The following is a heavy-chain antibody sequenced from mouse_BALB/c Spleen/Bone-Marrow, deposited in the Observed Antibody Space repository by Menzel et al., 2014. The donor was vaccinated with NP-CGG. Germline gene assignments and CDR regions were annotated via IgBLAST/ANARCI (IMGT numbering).Heavy chain of an antibody. J-gene: IGHJ3*01. D-gene: IGHD3-3*01. CDR3: AGDVAY. Sequence: DVQLQESGAELVKPGASVKLSCTASGFNIKDTYMHWVKQRPEQGLEWTGRIDPANGNTKYDPKFQGKATITADTSSNTAFLQLSSLTSEDTAVYYCAGDVAYWGQGTLVTVSA. V-gene: IGHV14-3*02. CDR2: IDPANGNT. CDR1: GFNIKDTY.